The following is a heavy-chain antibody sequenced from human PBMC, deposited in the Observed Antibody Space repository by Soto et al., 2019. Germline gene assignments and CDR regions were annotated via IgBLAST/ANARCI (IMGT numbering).Heavy chain of an antibody. Sequence: SETLSLTCPVSGGSIRSYYWSWIRQPPGKGLEWIGYIYYSGSTNYNPSLKSRVTISVDTSKNQYSLKLSSVTAADTAVYYCARTVTKYYYYYMDVWGKGTTVTVSS. D-gene: IGHD4-17*01. J-gene: IGHJ6*03. CDR3: ARTVTKYYYYYMDV. V-gene: IGHV4-59*08. CDR2: IYYSGST. CDR1: GGSIRSYY.